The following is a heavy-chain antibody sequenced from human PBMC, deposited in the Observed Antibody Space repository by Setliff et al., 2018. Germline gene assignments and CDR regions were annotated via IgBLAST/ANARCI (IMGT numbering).Heavy chain of an antibody. D-gene: IGHD4-17*01. CDR1: GDSISGGDYY. J-gene: IGHJ4*02. CDR2: IYYSGST. V-gene: IGHV4-39*01. CDR3: AGQIDYGDFLYFDY. Sequence: SETLSLTCTVSGDSISGGDYYWTWIRQPPGKGLEWIGSIYYSGSTNYNPSLKSRVTISVDTSKNQLSLKLNSVTAADTAVYYCAGQIDYGDFLYFDYWGQGTLVTVSS.